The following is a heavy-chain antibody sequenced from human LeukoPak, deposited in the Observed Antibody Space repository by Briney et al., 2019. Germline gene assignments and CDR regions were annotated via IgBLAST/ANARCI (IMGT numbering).Heavy chain of an antibody. CDR1: GGSISSYY. CDR2: IYYSGST. CDR3: ARDHYDILTGSDGMDV. J-gene: IGHJ6*02. V-gene: IGHV4-59*01. Sequence: PSETLSLTCTVSGGSISSYYWSWIRQPPGKGLEWIGYIYYSGSTNYNPSLKSRVTISVDTSKTQFSLKLSPVTAADTAVYYCARDHYDILTGSDGMDVWGQGTTVTVSS. D-gene: IGHD3-9*01.